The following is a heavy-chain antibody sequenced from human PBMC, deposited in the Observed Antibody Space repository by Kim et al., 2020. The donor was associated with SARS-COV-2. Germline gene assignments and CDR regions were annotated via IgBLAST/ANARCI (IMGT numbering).Heavy chain of an antibody. J-gene: IGHJ4*02. Sequence: GKGRFPISRDNSKNTLYLQMNSLRAEDTAVYYCAGDGSWHYYGSGSYDYWGQGTLVTVSS. D-gene: IGHD3-10*01. CDR3: AGDGSWHYYGSGSYDY. V-gene: IGHV3-30*07.